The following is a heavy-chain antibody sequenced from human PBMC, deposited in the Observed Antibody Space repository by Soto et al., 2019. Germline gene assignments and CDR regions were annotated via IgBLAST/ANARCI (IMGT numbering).Heavy chain of an antibody. J-gene: IGHJ4*02. Sequence: QVQLVESGGSVVQPGRSLRLSCAASGFTFNRYGMHWVRQAPGKGLEWVAVIWFDGSNRDYADSVKGRFTISRDNSKNTLYLQMNSLRAEDTAVYYCARDVFSQGSYYFDYWGQGTLVTVSS. V-gene: IGHV3-33*01. CDR1: GFTFNRYG. CDR3: ARDVFSQGSYYFDY. CDR2: IWFDGSNR.